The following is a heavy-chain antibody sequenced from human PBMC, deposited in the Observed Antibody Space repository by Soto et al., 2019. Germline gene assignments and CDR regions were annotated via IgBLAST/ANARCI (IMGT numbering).Heavy chain of an antibody. J-gene: IGHJ5*02. V-gene: IGHV1-2*06. CDR1: GYTFIGYC. D-gene: IGHD1-26*01. CDR3: GRDGVGATPLGWFDP. Sequence: ASVKVSCKASGYTFIGYCIHWVRQAPGQGLEWMGRINPRSGDTTYAQKFQGRLTMTRDTSISTAYMELSSLRSDDTAVYYCGRDGVGATPLGWFDPWGQGSLVTVSS. CDR2: INPRSGDT.